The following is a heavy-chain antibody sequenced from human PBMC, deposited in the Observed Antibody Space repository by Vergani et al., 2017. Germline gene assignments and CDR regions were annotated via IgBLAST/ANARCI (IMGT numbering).Heavy chain of an antibody. CDR3: ARRSGGYYSGGKVHPLRTAFDV. J-gene: IGHJ3*01. V-gene: IGHV4-34*11. Sequence: QVQLQQWGAGLLKPSETLSLTCAVYGGSFSGYYWSWIRQPPGKGLEWLGHISASGNASHSPSLKTRVSMSVDPSKNQFSLTVTSVTAADTAIYFCARRSGGYYSGGKVHPLRTAFDVWGHGTVVTVSS. D-gene: IGHD2-15*01. CDR2: ISASGNA. CDR1: GGSFSGYY.